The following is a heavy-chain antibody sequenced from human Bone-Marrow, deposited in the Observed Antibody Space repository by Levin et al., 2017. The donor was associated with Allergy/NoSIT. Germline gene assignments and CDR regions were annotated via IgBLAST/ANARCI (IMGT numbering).Heavy chain of an antibody. J-gene: IGHJ4*02. CDR2: IYYTGST. CDR3: ARSVGNGYPSNVDS. CDR1: GASISSGGYY. D-gene: IGHD5-24*01. V-gene: IGHV4-31*03. Sequence: SETLSLTCTVSGASISSGGYYWSWLRHLPGKGLEWIGYIYYTGSTYYNPSLKSRTHISVDTSKNEFALKMNLLSDADTAAYYCARSVGNGYPSNVDSWGRGTLVTVSS.